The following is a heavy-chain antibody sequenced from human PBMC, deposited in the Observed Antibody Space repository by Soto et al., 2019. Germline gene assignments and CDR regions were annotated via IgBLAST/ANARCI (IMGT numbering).Heavy chain of an antibody. CDR2: ISSGGNTM. J-gene: IGHJ5*02. CDR3: VREFVRDFHNWFDL. D-gene: IGHD2-21*02. CDR1: GFTFSSYA. V-gene: IGHV3-48*03. Sequence: GGSLRLSCAASGFTFSSYAMNWVRQAPGKGLEWVSYISSGGNTMYYADSVKGRFTISRDNAKNSLYLEMNSLRAEDTAVYYCVREFVRDFHNWFDLWGQGTLVTVSS.